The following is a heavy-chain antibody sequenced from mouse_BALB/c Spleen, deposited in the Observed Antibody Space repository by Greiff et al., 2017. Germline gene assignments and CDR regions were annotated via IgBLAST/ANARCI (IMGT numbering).Heavy chain of an antibody. Sequence: VQLQQPGAELVKPGASVKLSCKASGYTFTSYWMHWVKQRPGQGLEWIGEINPSNGRTNYNEKFKSKATLTVDKSSSTAYMQLSSLTSEDSAVYYCAIANWDDAYWGQGTLVTVSA. D-gene: IGHD4-1*01. J-gene: IGHJ3*01. V-gene: IGHV1S81*02. CDR2: INPSNGRT. CDR3: AIANWDDAY. CDR1: GYTFTSYW.